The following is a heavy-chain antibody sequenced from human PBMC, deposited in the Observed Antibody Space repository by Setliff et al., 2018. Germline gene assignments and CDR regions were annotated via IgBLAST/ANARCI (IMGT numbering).Heavy chain of an antibody. J-gene: IGHJ5*02. Sequence: PSETLSLTCTVSGGSISSSSHYWGWIRQPPGKGLEWIGSIYYSGGTYYNPSLKSRVTISVDTSKNQFSLKLSSVTAADTAVYYCARRPNVSWFLDWFGPWGQGTLVTVSS. CDR3: ARRPNVSWFLDWFGP. V-gene: IGHV4-39*01. CDR1: GGSISSSSHY. D-gene: IGHD6-13*01. CDR2: IYYSGGT.